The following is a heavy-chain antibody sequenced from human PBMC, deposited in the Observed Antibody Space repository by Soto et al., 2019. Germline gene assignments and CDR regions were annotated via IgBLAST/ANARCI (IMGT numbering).Heavy chain of an antibody. J-gene: IGHJ3*02. CDR1: GYSFTTYW. CDR3: ARRIAARRNYDAFDI. D-gene: IGHD6-13*01. Sequence: GESLKISCKGSGYSFTTYWIGWVRQMPWKGLEWMGIIYPGDSDTRYSPSFQGQFTISADKSISTAYLQWSSLKASDTAMYYCARRIAARRNYDAFDIWGQGTMVTVSS. CDR2: IYPGDSDT. V-gene: IGHV5-51*01.